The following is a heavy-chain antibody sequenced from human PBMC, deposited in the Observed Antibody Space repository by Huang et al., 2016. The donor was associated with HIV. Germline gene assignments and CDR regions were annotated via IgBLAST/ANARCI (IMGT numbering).Heavy chain of an antibody. V-gene: IGHV1-69*13. CDR3: ARGQLGSYGDYDVLY. Sequence: QVQLVQSGAEVKTPGSSVKVSCKASGGTFSKYAISWVRQAPGQGRAWMGGIIPMFGTPNYARKFQGRVTITADDSTSTTDVEVSSLRSEDTALYYCARGQLGSYGDYDVLYWGQGTLVTVSS. CDR2: IIPMFGTP. J-gene: IGHJ4*02. D-gene: IGHD4-17*01. CDR1: GGTFSKYA.